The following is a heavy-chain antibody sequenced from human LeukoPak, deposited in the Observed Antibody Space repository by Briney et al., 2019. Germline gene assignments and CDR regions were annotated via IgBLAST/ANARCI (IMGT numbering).Heavy chain of an antibody. D-gene: IGHD3-10*01. CDR3: ARVDGSGSYYPWGY. V-gene: IGHV3-7*01. CDR2: IKQDGSEK. CDR1: GFTFSSYW. Sequence: PGGSLRLSCAASGFTFSSYWMSWVRQAPGKGLEWVANIKQDGSEKYYVDSVKGRFTISRDNAKNSLYLQMNSLRAEDTAVYYCARVDGSGSYYPWGYWGQGTLVTVSS. J-gene: IGHJ4*02.